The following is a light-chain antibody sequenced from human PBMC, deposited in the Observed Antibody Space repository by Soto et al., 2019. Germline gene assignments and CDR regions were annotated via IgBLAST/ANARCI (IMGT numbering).Light chain of an antibody. CDR2: DAS. CDR1: QSVSSY. Sequence: EIVLTQSPATLSLSPGERATLSCRASQSVSSYLAWYQQKPGQAPRLLIYDASTRATGIPARFSGSGSGTDFTLTISSLEPEDVAVYYCQQRSNWPLSYTFGQGTKLEIK. CDR3: QQRSNWPLSYT. J-gene: IGKJ2*01. V-gene: IGKV3-11*01.